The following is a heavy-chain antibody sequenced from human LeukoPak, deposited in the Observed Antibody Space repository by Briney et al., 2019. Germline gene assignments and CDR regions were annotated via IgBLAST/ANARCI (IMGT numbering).Heavy chain of an antibody. D-gene: IGHD3-22*01. CDR2: IIPIFGTA. CDR1: GGTFSSYA. V-gene: IGHV1-69*05. CDR3: ARGLPYYYDSSGYPFDY. Sequence: GASVKVSCKASGGTFSSYAISWVRQAPGQGLEWMGGIIPIFGTANYAQKFQGRVTITTDESTSTAYMELSSLRSEDTAVYYCARGLPYYYDSSGYPFDYWGQGTLVTVSS. J-gene: IGHJ4*02.